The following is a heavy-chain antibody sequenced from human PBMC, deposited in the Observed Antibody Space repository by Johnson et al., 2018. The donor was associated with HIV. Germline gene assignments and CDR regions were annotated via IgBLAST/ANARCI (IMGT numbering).Heavy chain of an antibody. J-gene: IGHJ3*02. CDR1: GFTFDDYA. CDR2: ISYDGSNK. CDR3: ARGSSWNDVGAFDI. D-gene: IGHD1-1*01. V-gene: IGHV3-30*14. Sequence: QVQLVESGGGLVQPGRSLRLSCAASGFTFDDYAMHWVRQPPGKGLEWVAVISYDGSNKYYAASVKGRFTISRDNSKNTLYLQMNSLRADDTAVYYCARGSSWNDVGAFDIWGQGTMVTVSS.